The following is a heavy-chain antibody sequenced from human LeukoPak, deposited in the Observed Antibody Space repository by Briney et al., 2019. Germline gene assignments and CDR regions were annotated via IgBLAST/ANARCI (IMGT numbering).Heavy chain of an antibody. J-gene: IGHJ2*01. CDR3: ARDVGGYNYGYRPTELSWYFDL. Sequence: SETLSLTCTVSGGSISSGSYYWTWIRQPAGKGLEWVGRISTSGSTNYHPSLKSRLTISIDHSQNQFSLRLRSVTAADTAVYYCARDVGGYNYGYRPTELSWYFDLWGRGTLVTVSS. CDR1: GGSISSGSYY. V-gene: IGHV4-61*02. CDR2: ISTSGST. D-gene: IGHD5-18*01.